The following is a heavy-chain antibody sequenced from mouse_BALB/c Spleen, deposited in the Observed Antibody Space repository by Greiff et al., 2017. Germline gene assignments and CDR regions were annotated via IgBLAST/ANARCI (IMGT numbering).Heavy chain of an antibody. D-gene: IGHD1-1*01. J-gene: IGHJ4*01. CDR1: GFSLTSYG. CDR2: IWRGGST. Sequence: QVQLKESGPGLVAPSQSLSITCTVSGFSLTSYGVHWVRQSPGKGLEWLGVIWRGGSTDYNAAFMSRLSITKDNSKSQVFFKMNSLQADDTAIYYCAGYYGTGDYYAMDYWGQGTSVTVSA. V-gene: IGHV2-5*01. CDR3: AGYYGTGDYYAMDY.